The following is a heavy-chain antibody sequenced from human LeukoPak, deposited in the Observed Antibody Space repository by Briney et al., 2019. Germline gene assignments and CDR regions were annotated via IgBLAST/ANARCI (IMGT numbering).Heavy chain of an antibody. V-gene: IGHV3-48*02. D-gene: IGHD4-17*01. CDR1: GFSFSSYS. J-gene: IGHJ6*02. CDR3: ARDYGDYGYYNYAMNV. Sequence: GGSLRLSCAASGFSFSSYSMNWVRQAPGKGLEWVSYISGSSGTIYYADSVEGRFTISRDNAKNSVFLQMNSLRDEDTAVYYCARDYGDYGYYNYAMNVWGQGTTVTVSS. CDR2: ISGSSGTI.